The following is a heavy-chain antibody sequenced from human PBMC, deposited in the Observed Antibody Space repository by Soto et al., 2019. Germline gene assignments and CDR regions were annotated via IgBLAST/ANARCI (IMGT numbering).Heavy chain of an antibody. Sequence: SETLSLTCSVSGASIGARDYYWGWIRQPPGKGLEWIGSIHHSGSTYYNPSLKSRVTMSVDTSKNQFSLRLSSVTATDTSFYYCGKNRVITPFNGFAPGGREPLV. D-gene: IGHD3-22*01. V-gene: IGHV4-39*01. CDR3: GKNRVITPFNGFAP. CDR2: IHHSGST. CDR1: GASIGARDYY. J-gene: IGHJ5*02.